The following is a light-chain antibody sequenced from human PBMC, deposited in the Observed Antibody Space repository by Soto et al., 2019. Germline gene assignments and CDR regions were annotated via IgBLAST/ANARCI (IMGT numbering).Light chain of an antibody. J-gene: IGKJ1*01. V-gene: IGKV2-24*01. CDR1: QGLVHRDGNTY. Sequence: DIVMTQTPLSSPVTLGQPASISCRSSQGLVHRDGNTYLTWLQQRPGQPPRLLIYKISNRFSGVPDRFSGSVAGTDFTLKSSRVEAEDVCGYYCMKFTHYTWTLCQGTKVEIE. CDR2: KIS. CDR3: MKFTHYTWT.